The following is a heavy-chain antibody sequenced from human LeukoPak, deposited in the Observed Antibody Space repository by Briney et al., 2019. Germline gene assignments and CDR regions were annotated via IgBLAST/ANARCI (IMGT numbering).Heavy chain of an antibody. V-gene: IGHV3-66*01. CDR2: LSSGGST. Sequence: GGSLRLSCAASGFTVSTNYMNWVRQAPGKGLEWVSVLSSGGSTSYADSVKGRLTISRDNSKNTLYLQMNSLRAEDTAVYYCARGRWEPGGGVDYWGQGTLVAVSS. D-gene: IGHD1-26*01. J-gene: IGHJ4*02. CDR1: GFTVSTNY. CDR3: ARGRWEPGGGVDY.